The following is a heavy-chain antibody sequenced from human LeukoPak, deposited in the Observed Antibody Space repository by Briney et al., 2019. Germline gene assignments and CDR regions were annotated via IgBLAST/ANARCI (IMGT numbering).Heavy chain of an antibody. V-gene: IGHV3-7*01. CDR2: IKQDGGQI. CDR1: EFTFNSYW. CDR3: ARLGARQMLEY. Sequence: GGSLRLSCAASEFTFNSYWMSWVRQAPGKGLEWVANIKQDGGQIYYLDSVKGRFTVSRDNAKNSLYLQMSSLRAEDTAVYYCARLGARQMLEYWGQGTLVTVSS. D-gene: IGHD4-17*01. J-gene: IGHJ4*02.